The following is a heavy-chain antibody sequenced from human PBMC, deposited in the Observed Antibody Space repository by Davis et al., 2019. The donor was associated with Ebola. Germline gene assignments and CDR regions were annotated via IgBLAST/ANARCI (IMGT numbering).Heavy chain of an antibody. CDR2: FDPEDGET. CDR3: AGPTIFGVATSAFDI. Sequence: AASVKVSCKVSGYTLTELSMHRVRQAPGKGLEWMGGFDPEDGETIYAQKFQGRVTMTEDTSTDTAYMELSSLRSEDTAVYYCAGPTIFGVATSAFDIWGQGTMVTVSS. V-gene: IGHV1-24*01. CDR1: GYTLTELS. J-gene: IGHJ3*02. D-gene: IGHD3-3*01.